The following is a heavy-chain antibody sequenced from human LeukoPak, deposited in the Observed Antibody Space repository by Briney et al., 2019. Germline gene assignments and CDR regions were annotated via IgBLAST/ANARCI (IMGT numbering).Heavy chain of an antibody. CDR3: ARASSEINFDY. V-gene: IGHV3-66*01. J-gene: IGHJ4*02. CDR2: IYNGGDT. Sequence: AGGSLRLSCAASGFTVISNYMSWVRQAPGKGLEWVSAIYNGGDTYYADSVKGRFTISRDDSKNTLYLQMNSLRAEDTAVYYCARASSEINFDYWDQGTLVTVSS. CDR1: GFTVISNY. D-gene: IGHD5-24*01.